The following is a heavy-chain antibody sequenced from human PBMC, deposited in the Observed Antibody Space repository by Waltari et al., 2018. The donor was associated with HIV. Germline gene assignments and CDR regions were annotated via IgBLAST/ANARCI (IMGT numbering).Heavy chain of an antibody. CDR2: LSWNSEIT. CDR3: AKGGSHLTIFEAWFDS. Sequence: EVQLVESGVGLVQPGMSLRLSCAASGFTFDDYPLPWVRQPPGKGLEWISGLSWNSEITDYADSVKGRFTISRDNVKNSLYLQMNSLRPDDTALYYCAKGGSHLTIFEAWFDSWGQGTLVTVSS. V-gene: IGHV3-9*01. CDR1: GFTFDDYP. D-gene: IGHD3-3*01. J-gene: IGHJ5*01.